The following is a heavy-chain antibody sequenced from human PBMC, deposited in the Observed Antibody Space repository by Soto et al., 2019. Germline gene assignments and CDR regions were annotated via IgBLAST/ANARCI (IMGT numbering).Heavy chain of an antibody. D-gene: IGHD1-26*01. Sequence: QVQLQQWGAGLFKPSETLSLTCAVYGGSFSGYYWSWIRQPPGKGLEWIGEINHSGSTNYNPSLKSRVTISVDTSKNQFSLKLSSVTAADTAVYYCARGGIVGAGFDYWGQGTLVTVSS. V-gene: IGHV4-34*01. J-gene: IGHJ4*02. CDR2: INHSGST. CDR3: ARGGIVGAGFDY. CDR1: GGSFSGYY.